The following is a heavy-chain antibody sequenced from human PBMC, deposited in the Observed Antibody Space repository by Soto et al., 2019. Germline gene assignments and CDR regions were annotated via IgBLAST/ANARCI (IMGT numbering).Heavy chain of an antibody. D-gene: IGHD2-8*02. J-gene: IGHJ6*04. Sequence: PPGKGIECIGYIYYSGSSNYDPSLKSRVTMSVDTSKNQFSLKLSSVTAADTAVYYCVRLSVYCTGASCYGHYALDVLVKGTTVIVSS. V-gene: IGHV4-39*01. CDR2: IYYSGSS. CDR3: VRLSVYCTGASCYGHYALDV.